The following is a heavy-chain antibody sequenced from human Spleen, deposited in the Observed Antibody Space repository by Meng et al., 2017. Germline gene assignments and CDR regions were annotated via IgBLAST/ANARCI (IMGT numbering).Heavy chain of an antibody. CDR1: GGSLSQYY. D-gene: IGHD4-11*01. CDR3: ARGPTTMAHDFDY. J-gene: IGHJ4*02. V-gene: IGHV4-34*01. CDR2: INHSGST. Sequence: QLPLQQCGAGMLKPSETLSLTCVVPGGSLSQYYWSWIRQPPWKGLEWIGEINHSGSTNYNPSLESRATISVDTSQNNLSLKLSSVTAADSAVYYCARGPTTMAHDFDYWGQGTLVTVSS.